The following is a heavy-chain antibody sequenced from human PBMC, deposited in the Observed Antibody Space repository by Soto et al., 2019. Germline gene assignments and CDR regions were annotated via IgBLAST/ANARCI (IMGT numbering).Heavy chain of an antibody. D-gene: IGHD6-19*01. CDR1: GGSISSGGNS. V-gene: IGHV4-30-2*01. CDR3: ARAGGLGAVAVDY. J-gene: IGHJ4*02. Sequence: QLQLQESGSGLVKPSPTLSLTCAVSGGSISSGGNSWSWIRQPPGKGLEWIGYIYHSGSTYYNPSLKGRVTLSGDRSKNQFSLKLSSVTAADTAVYYCARAGGLGAVAVDYWGQGTLVTVSS. CDR2: IYHSGST.